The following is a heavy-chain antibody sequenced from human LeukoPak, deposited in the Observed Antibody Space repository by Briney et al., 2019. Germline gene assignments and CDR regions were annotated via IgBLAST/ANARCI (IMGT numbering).Heavy chain of an antibody. D-gene: IGHD3-22*01. Sequence: ASVKVSCKASGYTFTSYDINWVRQATGQGLEWMGWMNPNSGNTGYAQKFQGRVTMTRNTSISTAYMELSSLRSEDTAVYYCARIDSSGYSPFCYYYYMDVWGKGTTVTVSS. J-gene: IGHJ6*03. CDR3: ARIDSSGYSPFCYYYYMDV. CDR1: GYTFTSYD. CDR2: MNPNSGNT. V-gene: IGHV1-8*01.